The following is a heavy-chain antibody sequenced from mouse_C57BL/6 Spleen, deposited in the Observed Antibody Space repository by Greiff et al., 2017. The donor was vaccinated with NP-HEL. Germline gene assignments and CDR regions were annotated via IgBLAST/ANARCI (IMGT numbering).Heavy chain of an antibody. Sequence: EVMLVESEGGLVQPGSSMKLSCTASGFTFSDYYMAWVRQVPEKGLEWVANINYDGSSTYYLDSLKSRFIISRDNAKNILYLQMSSLKSEDTATYYCTRITAVVPCDHGGKGTTHTVSS. CDR1: GFTFSDYY. CDR3: TRITAVVPCDH. D-gene: IGHD1-1*01. CDR2: INYDGSST. J-gene: IGHJ2*01. V-gene: IGHV5-16*01.